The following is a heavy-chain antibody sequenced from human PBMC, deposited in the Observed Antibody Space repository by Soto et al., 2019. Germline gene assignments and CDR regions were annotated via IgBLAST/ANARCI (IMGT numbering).Heavy chain of an antibody. V-gene: IGHV1-69*06. CDR2: ILPLYGPA. J-gene: IGHJ5*01. CDR3: ATEKIVSTLTTRGPFDS. D-gene: IGHD4-4*01. CDR1: GRTFSTSV. Sequence: QEHLVQSGAEVKESGSSVKVSCKASGRTFSTSVISWVRQAPGQGLEWMGGILPLYGPATYAQKFQGRVTIIADTSTNTAYMELSSLTSEDTAVYYCATEKIVSTLTTRGPFDSWGQGTPVTVSS.